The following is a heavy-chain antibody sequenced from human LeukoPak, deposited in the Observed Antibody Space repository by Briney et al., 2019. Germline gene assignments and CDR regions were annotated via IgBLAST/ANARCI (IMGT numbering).Heavy chain of an antibody. CDR2: LSYDGSKK. D-gene: IGHD6-6*01. J-gene: IGHJ5*02. V-gene: IGHV3-30*18. CDR1: GFTFSNYG. Sequence: PGRSLRLSCAASGFTFSNYGMHWVRQAPGKGLEWVAYLSYDGSKKYYADSVKGRFTIFRDNSKNTMYLQMNSLRAEDTAVYYCAKDLHTSIAAPNWFDPWGQGTLVTVSS. CDR3: AKDLHTSIAAPNWFDP.